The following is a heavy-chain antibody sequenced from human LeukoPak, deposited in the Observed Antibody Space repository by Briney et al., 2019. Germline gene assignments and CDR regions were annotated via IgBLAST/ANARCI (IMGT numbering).Heavy chain of an antibody. CDR2: IYYSGST. D-gene: IGHD3-3*01. V-gene: IGHV4-39*07. CDR1: GGSISSSSYY. Sequence: NTSETLSLTCTVSGGSISSSSYYWGWIRQPPGKGLEWIGSIYYSGSTYYNPSLKSRVTISVDTSKNQFSLKLSSVTAADTAVYYCARDGSVGLSYDYWGQGTLVTVSS. J-gene: IGHJ4*02. CDR3: ARDGSVGLSYDY.